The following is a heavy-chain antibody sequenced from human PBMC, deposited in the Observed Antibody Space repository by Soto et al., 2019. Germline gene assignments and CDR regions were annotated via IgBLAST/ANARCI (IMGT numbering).Heavy chain of an antibody. J-gene: IGHJ4*02. D-gene: IGHD3-10*01. CDR1: GGSFSGYY. CDR3: ASGYGRNFAY. V-gene: IGHV4-34*01. Sequence: SETLSLTCAVYGGSFSGYYWTWIRQPPGKGLEWIGEINHSGSTNYNPSLKSRVTISVDTSKNQFSLKLSSVTAADTAVYYCASGYGRNFAYSGQGTLVPVSS. CDR2: INHSGST.